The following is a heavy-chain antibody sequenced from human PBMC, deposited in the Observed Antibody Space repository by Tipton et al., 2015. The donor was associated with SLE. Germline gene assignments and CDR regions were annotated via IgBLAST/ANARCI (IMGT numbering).Heavy chain of an antibody. CDR2: INHSGST. D-gene: IGHD3-22*01. CDR3: ARDGITVYYDSSGYQPSYYFDY. Sequence: TLSLTCAVYGGSFSGYYWSWIRQPPGKGLEWIGEINHSGSTNYNPSLKSRVTISVDTSKNQFSLKLGSVTAADTAVYYCARDGITVYYDSSGYQPSYYFDYWGQGTLVTASS. J-gene: IGHJ4*02. CDR1: GGSFSGYY. V-gene: IGHV4-34*01.